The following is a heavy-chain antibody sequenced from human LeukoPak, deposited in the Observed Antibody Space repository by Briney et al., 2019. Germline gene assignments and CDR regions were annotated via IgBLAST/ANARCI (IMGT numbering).Heavy chain of an antibody. CDR1: RGTFSSYA. Sequence: SVKVAYKSSRGTFSSYAISWVRQAPGQGLEWMGGIIPIFGTANYAQKFQGRVTITTDESTSTAYMELSSLRSEDTAVYYCAREEDNGSSGLDYWGQGTLVTVSS. V-gene: IGHV1-69*05. D-gene: IGHD3-22*01. J-gene: IGHJ4*02. CDR2: IIPIFGTA. CDR3: AREEDNGSSGLDY.